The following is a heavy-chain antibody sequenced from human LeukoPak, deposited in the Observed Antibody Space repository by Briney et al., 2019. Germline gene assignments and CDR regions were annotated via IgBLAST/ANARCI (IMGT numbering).Heavy chain of an antibody. CDR3: ASEPRRVGTTTAY. CDR1: GFNVSSSF. V-gene: IGHV3-53*01. CDR2: IYSGGST. D-gene: IGHD1-26*01. J-gene: IGHJ4*02. Sequence: PGGSLRLSCAASGFNVSSSFMSWVRQAPGRGLEWVSVIYSGGSTFYTDSVRGRFTISRDNSRNTLYLQMNSLRVEDTAMYYCASEPRRVGTTTAYWGQGTLVTVSS.